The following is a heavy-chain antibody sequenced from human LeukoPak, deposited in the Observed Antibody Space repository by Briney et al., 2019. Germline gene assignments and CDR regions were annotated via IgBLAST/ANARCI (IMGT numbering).Heavy chain of an antibody. J-gene: IGHJ5*02. CDR3: ARSYSSGSYYSPFDP. CDR2: IYYKGNT. Sequence: KPSETLSLTCTVSGGSISSFYWSWIRQPPGKGLEWIGYIYYKGNTNYSPSLTSRATISLDTSKNQFSLKLSSLTAADTAVYYCARSYSSGSYYSPFDPWGQGTLVTVSS. CDR1: GGSISSFY. D-gene: IGHD3-10*01. V-gene: IGHV4-59*01.